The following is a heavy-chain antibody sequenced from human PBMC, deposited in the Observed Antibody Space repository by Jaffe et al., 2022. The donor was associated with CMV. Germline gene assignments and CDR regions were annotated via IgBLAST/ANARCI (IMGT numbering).Heavy chain of an antibody. J-gene: IGHJ4*02. CDR3: ARDRGGAYSSSEVGFDY. Sequence: QVQLVQSGAEVKKPGSSVKVSCKASGGTFSSYAISWVRQAPGQGLEWMGRIIPILGIANYAQKFQGRVTITADKSTSTAYMELSSLRSEDTAVYYCARDRGGAYSSSEVGFDYWGQGTLVTVSS. V-gene: IGHV1-69*09. CDR1: GGTFSSYA. D-gene: IGHD6-6*01. CDR2: IIPILGIA.